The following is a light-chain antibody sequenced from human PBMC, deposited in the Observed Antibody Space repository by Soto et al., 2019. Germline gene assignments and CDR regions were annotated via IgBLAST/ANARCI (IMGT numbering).Light chain of an antibody. CDR1: QGIHNY. CDR2: AAS. V-gene: IGKV1-16*02. CDR3: QHYNTYPIT. Sequence: DIQMTQSPSSLSASAGDRVTITCRASQGIHNYVAWFQQKPGKAPQSLIYAASSLRSGGPSKFSGSGSGTDFTLTISNLQPEDSATYYCQHYNTYPITFGQGTRLEI. J-gene: IGKJ5*01.